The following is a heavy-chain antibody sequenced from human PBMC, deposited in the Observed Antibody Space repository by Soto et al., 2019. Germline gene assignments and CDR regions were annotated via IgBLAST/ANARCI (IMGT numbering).Heavy chain of an antibody. CDR1: AFTFNKFA. J-gene: IGHJ3*02. CDR2: ISGKGDKA. CDR3: AKGQYGPLYIYDSAGFHADDALDM. D-gene: IGHD3-22*01. V-gene: IGHV3-23*01. Sequence: LQLLQCGGGLAQPGGSLRLSCEATAFTFNKFAMSWVRQAPGKGLEWVSVISGKGDKAYYAESVKGRFSISRDNSNNTLNLQLSNLRPEDTAIYYCAKGQYGPLYIYDSAGFHADDALDMWGQGTVVSVS.